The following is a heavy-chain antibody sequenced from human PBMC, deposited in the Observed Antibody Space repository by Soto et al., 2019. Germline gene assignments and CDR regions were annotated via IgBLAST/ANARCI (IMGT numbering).Heavy chain of an antibody. V-gene: IGHV5-10-1*01. CDR3: ATPEGPFGYGMDV. D-gene: IGHD3-16*01. Sequence: PGESLKIYCKGSGYSFPSYWISWVRQMPGKGLEWMGRIDPSDSYTNYSPSFQGHVTISADKSISTAYLQWSSLKASDTAMYYCATPEGPFGYGMDVWGQGTTVTVSS. CDR2: IDPSDSYT. J-gene: IGHJ6*02. CDR1: GYSFPSYW.